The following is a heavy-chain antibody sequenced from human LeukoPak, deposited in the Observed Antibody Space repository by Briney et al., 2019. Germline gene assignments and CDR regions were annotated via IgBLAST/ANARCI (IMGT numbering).Heavy chain of an antibody. V-gene: IGHV1-46*01. Sequence: ASVKVSCKASGYTITGYYMHWVRQAPGQGLEWMGIINPSGGSTSYAQKFQGRVTMTRDTSTSTVYMELSSLRSEDTAVYYCARVWIAVAEGIGYWGQGTLVTVSS. CDR1: GYTITGYY. J-gene: IGHJ4*02. CDR3: ARVWIAVAEGIGY. D-gene: IGHD6-19*01. CDR2: INPSGGST.